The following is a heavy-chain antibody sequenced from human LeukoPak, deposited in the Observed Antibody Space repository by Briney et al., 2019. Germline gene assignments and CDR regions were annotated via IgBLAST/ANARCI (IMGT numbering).Heavy chain of an antibody. V-gene: IGHV3-48*02. CDR2: ISSSSTI. D-gene: IGHD4-23*01. Sequence: GGSLRLSCAASGFTFSSYSMNWVRQAPGKGLEWVSYISSSSTIYYADSVKGRFTISRDNAKNSLYLQMNSLRDEDTAVYYCARDYTPTAVVTSEIDYWGQGTLVTVSS. CDR3: ARDYTPTAVVTSEIDY. CDR1: GFTFSSYS. J-gene: IGHJ4*02.